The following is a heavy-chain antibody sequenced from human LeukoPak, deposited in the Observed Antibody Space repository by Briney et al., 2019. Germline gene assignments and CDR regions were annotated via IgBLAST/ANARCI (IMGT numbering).Heavy chain of an antibody. CDR1: GGSISSSSYY. V-gene: IGHV4-39*07. CDR2: IYYSGST. D-gene: IGHD6-19*01. Sequence: SETLSLTCTVSGGSISSSSYYWGWIRQPPGMGLEWIGSIYYSGSTYYNPSLKSRVTISVDTSKNQFSLRLSSVTAADTAVYYCARGASGWFSDPWGQGILVTVSP. J-gene: IGHJ5*02. CDR3: ARGASGWFSDP.